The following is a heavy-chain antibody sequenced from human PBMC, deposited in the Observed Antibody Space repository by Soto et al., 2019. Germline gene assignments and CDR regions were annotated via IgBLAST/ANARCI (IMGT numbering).Heavy chain of an antibody. D-gene: IGHD1-26*01. CDR2: IYYSGST. J-gene: IGHJ6*02. V-gene: IGHV4-39*01. CDR3: ARSVGWGQYYYYGMDV. Sequence: SETLSLTCTVSGGSISSSSYYWGWIRQPPGKGLEWIGSIYYSGSTYYNPSLKSRVTISVDTSKNQFSLKLSSVTAADTAVYYCARSVGWGQYYYYGMDVWGQGTTVTVSS. CDR1: GGSISSSSYY.